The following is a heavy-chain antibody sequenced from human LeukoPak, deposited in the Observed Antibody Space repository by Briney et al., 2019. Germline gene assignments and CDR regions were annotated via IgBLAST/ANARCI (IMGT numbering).Heavy chain of an antibody. J-gene: IGHJ5*02. V-gene: IGHV4-59*01. D-gene: IGHD3-10*01. CDR1: GGSISGYY. CDR2: IYYSGST. Sequence: PSETLSLTCSVSGGSISGYYWNWLRQPPGKGLEWIGYIYYSGSTNYNPSLKSRVSISGDMSKNQISLKVESVTAADTAVYYCARLRGRSGSYSVDPWGQGTLVTVSS. CDR3: ARLRGRSGSYSVDP.